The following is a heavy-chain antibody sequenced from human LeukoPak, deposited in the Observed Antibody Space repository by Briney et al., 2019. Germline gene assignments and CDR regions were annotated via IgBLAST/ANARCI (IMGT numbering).Heavy chain of an antibody. CDR1: GFTPSSYE. CDR2: GHYSGNT. V-gene: IGHV4-59*08. D-gene: IGHD2-8*01. J-gene: IGHJ4*02. CDR3: AKWASDNRAFDL. Sequence: GSLRLSCAASGFTPSSYEMNWVRQAPGQGPEWIGYGHYSGNTKYNPPLKSRVTISVDTSKNQFSLRLSSVTAADTAVYFCAKWASDNRAFDLWGQGTLVTVSS.